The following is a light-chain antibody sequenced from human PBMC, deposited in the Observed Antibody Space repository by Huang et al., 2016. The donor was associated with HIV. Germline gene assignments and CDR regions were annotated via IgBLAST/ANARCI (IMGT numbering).Light chain of an antibody. V-gene: IGKV3D-15*01. CDR1: QGVSNN. CDR2: GAS. J-gene: IGKJ1*01. Sequence: EIVMTQSSATLSVSPGERATLSCRASQGVSNNIAWYQQKPGQTPRLLIHGASTRATGIAAKFSGRGSGTDCTLTITSLQPEDSAVYYCQHYNNWPPWTFGPGTQVEI. CDR3: QHYNNWPPWT.